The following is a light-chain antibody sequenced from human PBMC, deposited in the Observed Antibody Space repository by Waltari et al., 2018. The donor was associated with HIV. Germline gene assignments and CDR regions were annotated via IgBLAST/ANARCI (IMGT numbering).Light chain of an antibody. Sequence: DIQMTPSPSSVSASVGDRVTITCRASQGIGTWLAWYQQKLGQAPKLLLYSASYLQSGVPSRFSGSGSGTSFTLAISSLQPEDFATYYCQQVNSFPITFGQGTRLEIK. J-gene: IGKJ5*01. CDR1: QGIGTW. CDR2: SAS. V-gene: IGKV1-12*01. CDR3: QQVNSFPIT.